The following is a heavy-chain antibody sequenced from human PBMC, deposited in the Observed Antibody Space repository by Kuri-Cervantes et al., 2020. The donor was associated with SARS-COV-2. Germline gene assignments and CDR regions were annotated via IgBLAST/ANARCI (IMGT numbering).Heavy chain of an antibody. D-gene: IGHD5-18*01. CDR2: ISGSGSAT. Sequence: GGSLRLSCAASGFTVSSNYMSWVRQAPGKGLEWVSSISGSGSATYYADSVKGRFTISRDNSKNTLNLQMNSLRDEDTAVYYCAKDSTVAMVTAFDYWGQGTLVTVSS. CDR1: GFTVSSNY. J-gene: IGHJ4*02. V-gene: IGHV3-23*01. CDR3: AKDSTVAMVTAFDY.